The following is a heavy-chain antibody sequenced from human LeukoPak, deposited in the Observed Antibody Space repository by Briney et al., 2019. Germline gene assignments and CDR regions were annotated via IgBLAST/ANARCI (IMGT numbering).Heavy chain of an antibody. CDR1: GFTFNSYT. Sequence: PGESLRLSCTASGFTFNSYTMSWVRQAQGRGMEWISAIVGRGDVTDHADSVKGRFTVSRDNSKNTLYLQMNSLRAEDTAVYYCANTYYSDSSGYYPFDYWGQGTLVTVSS. J-gene: IGHJ4*02. V-gene: IGHV3-23*01. CDR3: ANTYYSDSSGYYPFDY. CDR2: IVGRGDVT. D-gene: IGHD3-22*01.